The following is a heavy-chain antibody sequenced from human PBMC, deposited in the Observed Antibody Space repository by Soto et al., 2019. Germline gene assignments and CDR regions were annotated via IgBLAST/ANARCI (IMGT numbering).Heavy chain of an antibody. CDR2: IFTGGTST. Sequence: GGSLRLSCSTSGFTLISYTMSWVPLTPCKGLQWVSTIFTGGTSTVYADPVRGRFSISRDDSKNTLYLQMDNLRVDDTALYFCANYLHPDGIWTFYDLCRGTLVTVSS. J-gene: IGHJ4*01. D-gene: IGHD3-3*01. CDR1: GFTLISYT. CDR3: ANYLHPDGIWTFYD. V-gene: IGHV3-23*05.